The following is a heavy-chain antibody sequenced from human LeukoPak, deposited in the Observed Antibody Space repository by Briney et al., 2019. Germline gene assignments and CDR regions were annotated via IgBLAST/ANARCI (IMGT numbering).Heavy chain of an antibody. J-gene: IGHJ4*02. D-gene: IGHD4-17*01. Sequence: GGSLRLSCAASGFTFSSYGMHWVRQAPGKGLEWVAVISYDGSNKYYADSVKGRFTISRDNPKNTLYLQMNSLRAEDTAVYYCAKSYGDYYFDYWGQGTLVTVSS. CDR3: AKSYGDYYFDY. CDR1: GFTFSSYG. V-gene: IGHV3-30*18. CDR2: ISYDGSNK.